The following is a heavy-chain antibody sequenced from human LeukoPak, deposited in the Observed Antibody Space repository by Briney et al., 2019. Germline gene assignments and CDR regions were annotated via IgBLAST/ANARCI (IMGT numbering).Heavy chain of an antibody. CDR3: ARFSRDYGDYYPFDY. V-gene: IGHV4-34*01. D-gene: IGHD4-17*01. J-gene: IGHJ4*02. CDR2: INHSGST. CDR1: GGSFSGYY. Sequence: SETLPLTCAVYGGSFSGYYWSWIRQPPGKGLEWIGEINHSGSTNYNPSLKSRVTISVDTSKNQFSLKLSTVTAADTAVYYCARFSRDYGDYYPFDYWGQGTLVTVSS.